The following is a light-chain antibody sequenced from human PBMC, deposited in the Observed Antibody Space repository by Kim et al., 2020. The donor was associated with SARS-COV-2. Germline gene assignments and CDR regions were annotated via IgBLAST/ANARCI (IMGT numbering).Light chain of an antibody. CDR3: QQYNNWPYT. V-gene: IGKV3-15*01. CDR2: AAS. J-gene: IGKJ2*01. CDR1: QSVSSK. Sequence: EIVMTQSPATLSVSPGERATLSCRASQSVSSKLAWYQQKPGQAPRFLIYAASTRATGIPARLSGSGSGTEFTLTISSLQSEDFAVYYCQQYNNWPYTFGQGTKLEIK.